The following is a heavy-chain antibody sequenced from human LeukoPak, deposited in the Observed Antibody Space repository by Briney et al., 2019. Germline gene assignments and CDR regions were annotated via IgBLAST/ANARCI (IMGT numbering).Heavy chain of an antibody. CDR1: GFTFSTYW. J-gene: IGHJ3*02. V-gene: IGHV3-7*05. CDR2: MNQDGSER. Sequence: PGGSLTLSCAASGFTFSTYWMAWVRQAPGKGLEWVANMNQDGSERNYVDSVKGRFTISRDNARNSLCLQMNSLRAEDTAVYYCARDRGYSTFDMWGQGTMVTVSS. CDR3: ARDRGYSTFDM. D-gene: IGHD5-18*01.